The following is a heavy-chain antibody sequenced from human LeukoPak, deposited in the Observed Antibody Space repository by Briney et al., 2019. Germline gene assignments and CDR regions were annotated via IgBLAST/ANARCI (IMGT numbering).Heavy chain of an antibody. CDR1: GFTFSSYS. CDR3: ARDAGSTISGPLDY. J-gene: IGHJ4*02. Sequence: GGSLRLSCAASGFTFSSYSMNWVRQAPGKGLEWVAVISYDGSNKYYADSVKGRFTISRDNSKNTLYLQMNSLRAEDTAVYYCARDAGSTISGPLDYWGQGTLVTVSS. D-gene: IGHD2-2*01. V-gene: IGHV3-30*03. CDR2: ISYDGSNK.